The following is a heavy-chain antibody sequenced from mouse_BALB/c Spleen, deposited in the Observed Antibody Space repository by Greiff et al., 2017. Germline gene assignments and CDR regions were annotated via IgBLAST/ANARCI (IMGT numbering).Heavy chain of an antibody. D-gene: IGHD1-2*01. J-gene: IGHJ2*01. V-gene: IGHV5-6-5*01. CDR1: GFTFSSFG. CDR2: ISSGGST. Sequence: EVMLVESGGGLVQPGGSRKLSCAASGFTFSSFGMHWVRQAPEKGLEWVASISSGGSTYYPDSVKGRFTISRDNARNILYLQMSSLRSEDTAMYYCAKITTATDYWGQGTTLTVSS. CDR3: AKITTATDY.